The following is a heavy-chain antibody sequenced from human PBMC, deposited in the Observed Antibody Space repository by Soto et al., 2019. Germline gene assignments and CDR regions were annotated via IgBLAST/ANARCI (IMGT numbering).Heavy chain of an antibody. CDR3: THRRNSFRGGTCHGWVDP. CDR2: IYGNGDK. Sequence: QITLRESGPTLVKPTQTLTLTCSFSGFSLTTVAVAVGWIRQPPGRALEWVALIYGNGDKYYNPSLNNRLTITQETSKNQVVLTMTNMDPVETATNYCTHRRNSFRGGTCHGWVDPWGQGTLVTVSS. J-gene: IGHJ5*02. CDR1: GFSLTTVAVA. V-gene: IGHV2-5*01. D-gene: IGHD2-15*01.